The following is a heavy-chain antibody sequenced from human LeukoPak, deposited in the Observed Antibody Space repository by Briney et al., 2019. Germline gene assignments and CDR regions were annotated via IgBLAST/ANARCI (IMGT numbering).Heavy chain of an antibody. CDR1: GITLSNYG. J-gene: IGHJ4*02. CDR2: ISYDRSNK. D-gene: IGHD7-27*01. V-gene: IGHV3-30*18. CDR3: AKALRGYLGFDY. Sequence: GGSLRLSCGVSGITLSNYGMSWVRQAPGKGLEWVAVISYDRSNKYYADSVKGRFTISRDNSKNTLYLQMNSLRAEDTAVYYCAKALRGYLGFDYWGQGTLVTVSS.